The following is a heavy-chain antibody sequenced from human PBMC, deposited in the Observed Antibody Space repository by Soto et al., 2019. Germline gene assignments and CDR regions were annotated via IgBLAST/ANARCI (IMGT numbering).Heavy chain of an antibody. D-gene: IGHD2-15*01. J-gene: IGHJ4*02. Sequence: GGSLSLSWAASGCTVSSNYVSWVRQAPGKGLEWVSVIYSGGSTYYADSVKGRFTISRDNSKNTLYLQMNSLRAEDTAVYYCARDVGSGYYLSYWGQGTLVTVSS. CDR2: IYSGGST. V-gene: IGHV3-53*01. CDR1: GCTVSSNY. CDR3: ARDVGSGYYLSY.